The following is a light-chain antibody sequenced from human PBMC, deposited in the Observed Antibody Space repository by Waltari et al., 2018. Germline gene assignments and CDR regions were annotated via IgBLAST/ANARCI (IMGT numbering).Light chain of an antibody. V-gene: IGLV2-8*01. Sequence: QSALTQPPSASGSPGQSVTIPCPGTSSDVGGYNPFPWYQQHPGKAPKLMIYEVTKRPSGVPDRFSGSKSGNTASLIVSGLQAEDEADYHCSSYADSDNLVFGGGTKLTVL. CDR1: SSDVGGYNP. CDR2: EVT. J-gene: IGLJ3*02. CDR3: SSYADSDNLV.